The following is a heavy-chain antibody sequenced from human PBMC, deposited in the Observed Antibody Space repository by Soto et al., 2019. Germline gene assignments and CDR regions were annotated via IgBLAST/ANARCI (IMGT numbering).Heavy chain of an antibody. J-gene: IGHJ5*02. CDR1: GYTFTSYG. Sequence: ASVRVSCKASGYTFTSYGISWVRRAPGQGLEWMGWISAYNGNTNYAQKLQGRVTMTTDTSTSTAYMELRSLRSDDTAVYYCARALSTPVFDPWGQGTLVTVSS. CDR2: ISAYNGNT. V-gene: IGHV1-18*01. CDR3: ARALSTPVFDP. D-gene: IGHD2-2*01.